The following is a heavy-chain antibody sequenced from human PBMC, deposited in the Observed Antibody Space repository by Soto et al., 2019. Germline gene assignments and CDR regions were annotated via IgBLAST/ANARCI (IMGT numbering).Heavy chain of an antibody. Sequence: EVQLVESGGGLVKPGGSLTLSCAASGFTFSNYTMNWVRQAPGKGLAWVSSISRSSRNIYNADSVKGRFTISRDNAKNALYLHMTSLRAGDTAVYYCARDLKVAGTNSFYYYGMDVWGQGTTVTVSS. D-gene: IGHD6-19*01. CDR2: ISRSSRNI. J-gene: IGHJ6*02. CDR3: ARDLKVAGTNSFYYYGMDV. CDR1: GFTFSNYT. V-gene: IGHV3-21*01.